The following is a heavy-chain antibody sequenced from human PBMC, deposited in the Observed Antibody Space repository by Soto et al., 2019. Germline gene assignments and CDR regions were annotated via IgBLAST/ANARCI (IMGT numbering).Heavy chain of an antibody. Sequence: EVQLLESGGGLVQPGGSLRLSCAASGFTFSSYAMSWVRQAPGKGLEWVSGISGSGVSTYHADSVKGRFTISRDNSKNTLYLQMNGLRAEATAVYYCAKDVHSDGPLGYYGMEVWGQGTTVTVSS. V-gene: IGHV3-23*01. J-gene: IGHJ6*02. CDR2: ISGSGVST. CDR3: AKDVHSDGPLGYYGMEV. CDR1: GFTFSSYA. D-gene: IGHD5-18*01.